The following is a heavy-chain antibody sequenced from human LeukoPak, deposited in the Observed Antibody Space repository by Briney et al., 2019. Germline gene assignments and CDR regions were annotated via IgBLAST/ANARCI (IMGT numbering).Heavy chain of an antibody. J-gene: IGHJ6*02. CDR2: IYSGGST. CDR1: GFTVSTNY. D-gene: IGHD5-24*01. V-gene: IGHV3-66*01. CDR3: ARRDKGYYYGMDV. Sequence: GGSLRLSCAASGFTVSTNYMSWVRHTPGKGLEWASLIYSGGSTYYADSVKGRFTISRDNSKNTLYLQMNSLRAEDTAVYYCARRDKGYYYGMDVWGQGTTVTVSS.